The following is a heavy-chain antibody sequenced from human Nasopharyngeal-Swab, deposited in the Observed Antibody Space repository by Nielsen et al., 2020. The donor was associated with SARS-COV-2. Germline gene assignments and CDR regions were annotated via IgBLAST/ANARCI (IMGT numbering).Heavy chain of an antibody. CDR2: IYYSGST. CDR1: GGSISSYY. Sequence: SETLSLTCTVSGGSISSYYWSWIRQPPEKGLEWIGYIYYSGSTNYNPSLKSRVTISVDTSKNQFSLKLSSVTAADTAVYYCARDRRYDFWSGALPTYYYYGMDVWGQGTTVTVSS. CDR3: ARDRRYDFWSGALPTYYYYGMDV. V-gene: IGHV4-59*01. J-gene: IGHJ6*02. D-gene: IGHD3-3*01.